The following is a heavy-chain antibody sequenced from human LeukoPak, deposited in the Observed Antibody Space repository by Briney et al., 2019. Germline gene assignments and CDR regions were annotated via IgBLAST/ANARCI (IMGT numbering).Heavy chain of an antibody. CDR3: ATGRRYYFDY. D-gene: IGHD4-17*01. V-gene: IGHV3-23*01. CDR2: ISGSGGST. J-gene: IGHJ4*02. CDR1: GFTFSSYA. Sequence: GGSLRLSCAASGFTFSSYAMSWVRQAPGKGLEWVSAISGSGGSTYYADSVKGRFTISRGNSKNTLYLQMNSLRAEDTAVYYCATGRRYYFDYWGQGTLVTVSS.